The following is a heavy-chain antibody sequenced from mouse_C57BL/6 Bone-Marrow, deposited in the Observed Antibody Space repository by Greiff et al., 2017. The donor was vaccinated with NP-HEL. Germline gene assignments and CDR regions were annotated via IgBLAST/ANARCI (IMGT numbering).Heavy chain of an antibody. CDR2: IHPNSGST. CDR1: GYTFTSYW. CDR3: ARGHTTVVAKGY. J-gene: IGHJ2*01. V-gene: IGHV1-64*01. Sequence: QVHVKQPGAELVKPGASVKLSCKASGYTFTSYWMHWVKQRPGQGLEWIGMIHPNSGSTNYNEKFKSKATLTVDKSSSTAYMQLSSLTSEDSAVYYCARGHTTVVAKGYWGQGTTLTVSS. D-gene: IGHD1-1*01.